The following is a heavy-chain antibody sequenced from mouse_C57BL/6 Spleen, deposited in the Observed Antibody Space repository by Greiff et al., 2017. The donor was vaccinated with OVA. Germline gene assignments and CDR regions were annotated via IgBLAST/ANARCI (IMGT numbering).Heavy chain of an antibody. Sequence: QVQLKESGAELVKPGASVKISCKASGYAFSSYWMNWVKQRPGKGLEWIGQIYPGDGDTNYNGKFKGKATLTADKSSSTAYMQLSSLTSEDSAVYFCARSDYSTYFDYWGQGTTLTVSS. V-gene: IGHV1-80*01. CDR2: IYPGDGDT. CDR3: ARSDYSTYFDY. J-gene: IGHJ2*01. D-gene: IGHD2-5*01. CDR1: GYAFSSYW.